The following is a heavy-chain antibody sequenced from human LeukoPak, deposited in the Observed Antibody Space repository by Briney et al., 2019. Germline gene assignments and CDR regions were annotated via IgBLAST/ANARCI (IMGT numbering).Heavy chain of an antibody. CDR2: ISWNSGSI. J-gene: IGHJ4*02. V-gene: IGHV3-9*03. CDR1: GFTFDDYA. Sequence: GGSLRLSCAASGFTFDDYAMHWVRQAPGKGLEWVSGISWNSGSIGYADSVKGRFTISRDNAKNSLYLQMNSLRAEDMALYHCAKEKWPWFGELGEGYFDYWGQGTLVTVSS. CDR3: AKEKWPWFGELGEGYFDY. D-gene: IGHD3-10*01.